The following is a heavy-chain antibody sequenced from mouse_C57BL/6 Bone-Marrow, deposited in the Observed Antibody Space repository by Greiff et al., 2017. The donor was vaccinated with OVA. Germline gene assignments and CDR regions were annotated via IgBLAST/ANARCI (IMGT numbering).Heavy chain of an antibody. CDR3: AREGIYYGNPDY. CDR1: GFTFSSYG. V-gene: IGHV5-6*02. CDR2: ISSGGSYT. J-gene: IGHJ2*01. D-gene: IGHD2-1*01. Sequence: DVMLVESGGDLVKPGGSLKLSCAASGFTFSSYGMSWVRPTPDKRLEWVATISSGGSYTYYPDSVKGRFTISRDNAKNTLYMQMSSLKSEDTAMYYCAREGIYYGNPDYWGQGTTLTVSS.